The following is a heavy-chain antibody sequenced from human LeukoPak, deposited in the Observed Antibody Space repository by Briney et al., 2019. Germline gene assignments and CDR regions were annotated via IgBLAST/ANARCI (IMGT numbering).Heavy chain of an antibody. CDR2: IWYDGSNK. J-gene: IGHJ6*02. CDR1: GFTFSSYG. V-gene: IGHV3-33*06. Sequence: GGSLRLSCAASGFTFSSYGMHWVRQAPGKGLEWVAVIWYDGSNKYYADSVKGRFTISRDNSKNTLYLQMNSLRAEDTAVYYCAKRIGDSAMAKSMDVWGQGTTVTVFS. CDR3: AKRIGDSAMAKSMDV. D-gene: IGHD5-18*01.